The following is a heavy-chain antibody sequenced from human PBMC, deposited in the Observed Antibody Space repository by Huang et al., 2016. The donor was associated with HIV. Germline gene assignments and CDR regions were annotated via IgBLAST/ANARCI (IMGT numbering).Heavy chain of an antibody. CDR3: ARLGYHNDGRGFSNAFDI. V-gene: IGHV3-21*06. CDR2: MTAGSSFM. D-gene: IGHD3-22*01. J-gene: IGHJ3*02. Sequence: EVQLVESGGGLVKPGGSLRLSCEAPGFRFSSYSMNWVRQAPGKGLEWGSFMTAGSSFMNYADSLKGRVTVSRDNGKNSLYLQIDNLRAEDTAIYYCARLGYHNDGRGFSNAFDIWGSGTVVTVFS. CDR1: GFRFSSYS.